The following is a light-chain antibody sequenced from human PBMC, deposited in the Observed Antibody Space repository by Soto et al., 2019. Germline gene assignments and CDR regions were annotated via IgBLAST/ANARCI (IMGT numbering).Light chain of an antibody. J-gene: IGKJ3*01. Sequence: DIQMTQSPSSVSASVGDRVTITCRASQGISSWLAWYQQKPGKAPKLLIYAASRLQSGVPSRFSGSGSGTNFTPVNSSLEAEYFALYYCQQANSFTFCFGPGTKVDIK. CDR3: QQANSFTFC. CDR2: AAS. CDR1: QGISSW. V-gene: IGKV1-12*01.